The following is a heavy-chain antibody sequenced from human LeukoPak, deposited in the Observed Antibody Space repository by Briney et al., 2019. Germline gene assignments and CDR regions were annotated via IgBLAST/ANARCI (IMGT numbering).Heavy chain of an antibody. CDR3: ARDRRGSGYAYYFDY. Sequence: SETLSLTCTVSGGSISSSSYYWGWIRQPPGRGLEWIGSMYHSGSTYYSPSFKSRVTISVDTSKNQFSLKVSSVTAAATAVYYCARDRRGSGYAYYFDYWGQGTLVTVSS. CDR1: GGSISSSSYY. CDR2: MYHSGST. D-gene: IGHD5-12*01. J-gene: IGHJ4*02. V-gene: IGHV4-39*07.